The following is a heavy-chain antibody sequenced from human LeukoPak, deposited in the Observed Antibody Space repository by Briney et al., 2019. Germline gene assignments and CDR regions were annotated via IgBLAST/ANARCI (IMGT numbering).Heavy chain of an antibody. D-gene: IGHD3-3*01. CDR3: ARAWSGYSSLDY. Sequence: SETLSLTCSVSGNSISNNYWGWIRQPPGKGLEWIGYIYDSGSTSYNPSLKSRVTISVDTSKNQFPLKVSSVTAADTAVYYCARAWSGYSSLDYWGQGTQVTVSS. CDR2: IYDSGST. V-gene: IGHV4-59*01. J-gene: IGHJ4*02. CDR1: GNSISNNY.